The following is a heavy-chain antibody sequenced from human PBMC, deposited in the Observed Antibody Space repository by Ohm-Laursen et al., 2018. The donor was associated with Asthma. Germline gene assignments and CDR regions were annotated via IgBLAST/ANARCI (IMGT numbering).Heavy chain of an antibody. CDR1: GGSISSYF. CDR3: ARRNTYCSSTSCYDAFDI. V-gene: IGHV4-59*08. CDR2: IYYSGST. Sequence: SETLSLTCPVSGGSISSYFWSWIRQPPGKGLEWIAYIYYSGSTHYNPSLKSRVTISVDTSKNQFSLKLSSVTAADTAVYYCARRNTYCSSTSCYDAFDIWGQGTMVTVSS. J-gene: IGHJ3*02. D-gene: IGHD2-2*01.